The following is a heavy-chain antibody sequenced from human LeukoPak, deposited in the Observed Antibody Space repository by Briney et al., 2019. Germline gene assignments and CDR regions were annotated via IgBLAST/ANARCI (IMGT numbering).Heavy chain of an antibody. CDR1: GYTFTDYY. J-gene: IGHJ4*02. CDR2: INPNSGGT. V-gene: IGHV1-2*02. Sequence: ASVKVSCKAFGYTFTDYYMHWVRPAAGQGLEWMGWINPNSGGTNYAQKFQGRVAMTRDTSISTAYMELSRLRSDDTSVYYCARTRDPHDYWGQGTLVTVSS. CDR3: ARTRDPHDY.